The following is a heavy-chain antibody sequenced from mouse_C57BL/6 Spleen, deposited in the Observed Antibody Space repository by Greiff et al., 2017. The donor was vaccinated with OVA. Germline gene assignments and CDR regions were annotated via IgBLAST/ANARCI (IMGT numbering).Heavy chain of an antibody. CDR3: ASAAY. Sequence: VQLQQPGAELVKPGASVTLSCKASGYTFTSYWMQWVKQRPGQGLEWIGEIDPSDSYTNYNQKFKGKATLTVDTSSSAAYMQLSSLTSEDSAVYYCASAAYWGQGTLVTVSA. CDR2: IDPSDSYT. J-gene: IGHJ3*01. V-gene: IGHV1-50*01. CDR1: GYTFTSYW.